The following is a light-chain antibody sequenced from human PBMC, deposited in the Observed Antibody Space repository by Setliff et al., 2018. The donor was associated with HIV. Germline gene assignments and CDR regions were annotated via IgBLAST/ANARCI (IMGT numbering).Light chain of an antibody. Sequence: QSVLRQPPSVSGAPGRRVTISCTGSSSNIGAGYDVHWYQQFPGTAPKLVIYSNTNRPSGVPDRFSGSKSGTSASLAITGLQGEDEADYYCISFATGTTAFEIFGGGTKVTVL. J-gene: IGLJ2*01. CDR3: ISFATGTTAFEI. CDR1: SSNIGAGYD. V-gene: IGLV1-40*01. CDR2: SNT.